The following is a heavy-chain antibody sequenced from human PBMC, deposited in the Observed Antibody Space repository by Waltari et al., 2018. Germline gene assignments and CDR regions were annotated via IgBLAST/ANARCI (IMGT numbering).Heavy chain of an antibody. J-gene: IGHJ4*02. D-gene: IGHD6-25*01. CDR2: SYHTGSS. Sequence: QVQLRGSDTGLVRSSETLSLTCTVSGHSVNNDFYWAWIRQSQGGGLEWIASSYHTGSSHYNSSLKSRVSISTDMSTKQFFLTLTHLTAADTAVYYCAEEGNTTAGLFDSWGQGTLVTVSS. CDR1: GHSVNNDFY. V-gene: IGHV4-38-2*02. CDR3: AEEGNTTAGLFDS.